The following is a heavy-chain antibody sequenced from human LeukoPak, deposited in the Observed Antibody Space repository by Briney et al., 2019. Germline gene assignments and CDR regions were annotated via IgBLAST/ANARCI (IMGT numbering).Heavy chain of an antibody. V-gene: IGHV3-23*01. Sequence: QPGGSLRLSCAASGFTFSSYAMSGVRQAPGKGLEWVSAISGSDGSTYYADSVKGRFTISRDNSKNTLYLQMNSLRAEDTAVYYCAKGAQWELPRTLYYYYYMDVWGKGTTVTVSS. CDR1: GFTFSSYA. CDR3: AKGAQWELPRTLYYYYYMDV. D-gene: IGHD1-26*01. J-gene: IGHJ6*03. CDR2: ISGSDGST.